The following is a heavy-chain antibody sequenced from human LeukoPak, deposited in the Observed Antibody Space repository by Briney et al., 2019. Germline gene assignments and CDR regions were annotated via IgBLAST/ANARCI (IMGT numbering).Heavy chain of an antibody. D-gene: IGHD1-7*01. V-gene: IGHV3-43*02. CDR1: GFTFDDYA. CDR3: AKDRRTYYYYYMDV. Sequence: GGSLRLSCAASGFTFDDYAMHWVRQAPGKGLEWVSLISGDGGSTYYADSARGRFTISRDNSKNSLYLQMTSLRTEDTALYYCAKDRRTYYYYYMDVWGKGTTVTVSS. CDR2: ISGDGGST. J-gene: IGHJ6*03.